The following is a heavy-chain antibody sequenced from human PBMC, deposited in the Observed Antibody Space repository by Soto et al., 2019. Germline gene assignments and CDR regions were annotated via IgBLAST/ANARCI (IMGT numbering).Heavy chain of an antibody. CDR3: ARGVLGYDILTCYYPGY. Sequence: QVQLVESGGGVVQPGRSLRLSCAASGFTFSSYGMHWVRQAPGKGLEWVAVIWYDGSNKYYADSVKGRFTISRDNSKNTLYLQMNSLRAEDTAVYYCARGVLGYDILTCYYPGYWGQGTLVTVSS. CDR2: IWYDGSNK. V-gene: IGHV3-33*01. D-gene: IGHD3-9*01. CDR1: GFTFSSYG. J-gene: IGHJ4*02.